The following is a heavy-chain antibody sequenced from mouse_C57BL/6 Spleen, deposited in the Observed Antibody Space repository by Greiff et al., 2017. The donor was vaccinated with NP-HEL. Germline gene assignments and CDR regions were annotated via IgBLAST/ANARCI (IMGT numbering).Heavy chain of an antibody. V-gene: IGHV1-69*01. D-gene: IGHD3-2*02. CDR3: ARMGAAQATWFAY. CDR2: IDPSDSYT. CDR1: GYTFTSYW. J-gene: IGHJ3*01. Sequence: QVHVKQPGAELVMPGASVKLSCKASGYTFTSYWMHWVKQRPGQGLEWIGEIDPSDSYTNYNQKFKGKSTLTVDKSSSTAYMQLSSLTSEDSAVYYCARMGAAQATWFAYWGQGTLVTVSA.